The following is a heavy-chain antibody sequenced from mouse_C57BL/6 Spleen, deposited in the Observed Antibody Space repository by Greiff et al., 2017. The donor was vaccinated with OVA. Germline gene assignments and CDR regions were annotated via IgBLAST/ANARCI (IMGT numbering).Heavy chain of an antibody. D-gene: IGHD1-1*01. J-gene: IGHJ1*03. CDR3: AREDYYGSSYWYFDV. CDR1: GFTFSSYA. CDR2: ISDGGSYT. Sequence: DVKLQESGGGLVKPGGSLKLSCAASGFTFSSYAMSWVRQTPEKRLEWVATISDGGSYTYYPDNVQGRFTISRDNAKNNLYLQMSHLKSEDTAMYYCAREDYYGSSYWYFDVWGTGTTVTVSS. V-gene: IGHV5-4*01.